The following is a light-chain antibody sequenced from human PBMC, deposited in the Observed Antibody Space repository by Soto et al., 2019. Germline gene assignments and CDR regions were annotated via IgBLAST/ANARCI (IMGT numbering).Light chain of an antibody. V-gene: IGLV2-14*03. CDR1: STDVGGYNF. J-gene: IGLJ1*01. CDR2: DVN. CDR3: SSYTSGNTLV. Sequence: QSVLTQPASVSGCPGQSITISCTGTSTDVGGYNFVSWYQHHPGKAPKLMICDVNNRPSGVSNRFSGSKSGNTASLTISGLQAEDEAEYYCSSYTSGNTLVFGTGTKVTVL.